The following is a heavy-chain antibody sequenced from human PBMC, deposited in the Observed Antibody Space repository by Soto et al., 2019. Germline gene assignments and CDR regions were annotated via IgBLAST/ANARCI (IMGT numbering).Heavy chain of an antibody. CDR1: GGTFSSYA. Sequence: QVQLVQSGAEVKKPGSSVKVSCTASGGTFSSYAISWVRQAPGQGLEWMGGLIPIFGTANYAQKFQGRVTITADKSTSTAYMELSSLRSEDTAVYYCARSPGITPLVVPAAIRGDYYYGMDVWGQGTTVTVSS. CDR3: ARSPGITPLVVPAAIRGDYYYGMDV. D-gene: IGHD2-2*02. V-gene: IGHV1-69*06. J-gene: IGHJ6*02. CDR2: LIPIFGTA.